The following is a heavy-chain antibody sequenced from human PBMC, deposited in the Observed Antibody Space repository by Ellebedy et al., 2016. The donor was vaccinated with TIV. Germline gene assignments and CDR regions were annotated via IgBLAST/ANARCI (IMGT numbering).Heavy chain of an antibody. V-gene: IGHV3-21*01. J-gene: IGHJ3*02. CDR2: ISGSSLYI. Sequence: PGGSLRLSCAASGFSFSTYNMNWVRQTPGKGLEWVSSISGSSLYIWYADSVKGRFTISRDNAGNSLYLQMDSLRAEDTAVYYCARDFLPFGELRSDAFDIWGQGTMVTISS. CDR1: GFSFSTYN. CDR3: ARDFLPFGELRSDAFDI. D-gene: IGHD3-10*01.